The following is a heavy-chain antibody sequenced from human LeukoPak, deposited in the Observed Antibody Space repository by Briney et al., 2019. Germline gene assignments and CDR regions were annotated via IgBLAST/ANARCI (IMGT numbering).Heavy chain of an antibody. Sequence: GGSLRLSCAASGFTFSDYGMNWVRQAPGKGLEGGSATSGSGSSPNYSDSVKGRFTISRDNSKNTLYLQMNSLRAEDTAVYYCAKTAGGNAYDYIDYWGQGTLVTVSS. CDR1: GFTFSDYG. CDR3: AKTAGGNAYDYIDY. J-gene: IGHJ4*02. D-gene: IGHD5-12*01. CDR2: TSGSGSSP. V-gene: IGHV3-23*01.